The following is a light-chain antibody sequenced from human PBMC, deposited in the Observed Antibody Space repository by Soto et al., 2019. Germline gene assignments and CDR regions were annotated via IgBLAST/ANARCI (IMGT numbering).Light chain of an antibody. CDR2: GAS. J-gene: IGKJ5*01. CDR1: QSVSSNN. CDR3: QQYDNSIT. V-gene: IGKV3-20*01. Sequence: EIVLTQSPGTLSLSPGERATLSCRASQSVSSNNLAWYHQKPGQTPRLLIYGASSRATGIPDRFSGSGSATDFTLTISRLEPEDFAVYYCQQYDNSITFGQGTRLEIE.